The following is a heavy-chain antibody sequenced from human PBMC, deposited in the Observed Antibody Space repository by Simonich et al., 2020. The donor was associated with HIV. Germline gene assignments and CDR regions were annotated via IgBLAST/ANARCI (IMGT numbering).Heavy chain of an antibody. CDR2: ISEYKGNT. J-gene: IGHJ4*02. CDR3: ARSHSYDSSSYLDY. D-gene: IGHD3-22*01. Sequence: QVQLVQSGAEMKKPGASVKVSCKASGYTFTSYGISWVRQAPGQGIEWMGWISEYKGNTNYAQKLQGRVTMTTDTSTSTAYMELRSLRSDDTAVYYCARSHSYDSSSYLDYWGQGTLVTVSS. CDR1: GYTFTSYG. V-gene: IGHV1-18*01.